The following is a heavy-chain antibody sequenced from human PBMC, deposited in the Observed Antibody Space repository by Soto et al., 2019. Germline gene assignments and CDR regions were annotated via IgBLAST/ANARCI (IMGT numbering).Heavy chain of an antibody. V-gene: IGHV4-39*01. CDR2: IYYRGST. D-gene: IGHD4-4*01. CDR3: ASPAGADYTFDY. CDR1: GGSITSSSYY. J-gene: IGHJ4*02. Sequence: QLQLQESGPGLVKPSETLSLTCAVSGGSITSSSYYWGWIRHAPGRGLEWIGTIYYRGSTYYNPSLESRVTISADTSKNQLSLNLRSVTAADTAVYYCASPAGADYTFDYWGQGILVTVSS.